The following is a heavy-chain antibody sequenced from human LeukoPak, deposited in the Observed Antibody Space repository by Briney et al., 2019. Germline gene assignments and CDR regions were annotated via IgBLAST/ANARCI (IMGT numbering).Heavy chain of an antibody. J-gene: IGHJ6*03. CDR1: GGSISSYY. CDR2: IYYSGST. V-gene: IGHV4-59*01. Sequence: SETLSLTCTVSGGSISSYYWSWIRQPPGKGLEWIGYIYYSGSTNYNPSLKSRVTISVDTSKNQFSLKLSSVTAADTAVYYCARARGYCSSTSCAGPLDYYYYYYMDVWGKGTTVTISS. D-gene: IGHD2-2*01. CDR3: ARARGYCSSTSCAGPLDYYYYYYMDV.